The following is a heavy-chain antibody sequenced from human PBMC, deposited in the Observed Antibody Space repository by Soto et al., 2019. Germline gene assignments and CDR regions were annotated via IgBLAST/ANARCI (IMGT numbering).Heavy chain of an antibody. V-gene: IGHV4-39*01. CDR2: IYYSGST. D-gene: IGHD6-13*01. CDR1: GGSISSSSYY. J-gene: IGHJ4*02. CDR3: ARTYSSSWYYFDY. Sequence: SETLSLTCTVSGGSISSSSYYWGWIRQPPGKGLEWIGSIYYSGSTYYNPSLKSRVTISVDTSKNQFSLKLSSVTAADTAGYYCARTYSSSWYYFDYWGQGTLVTVSS.